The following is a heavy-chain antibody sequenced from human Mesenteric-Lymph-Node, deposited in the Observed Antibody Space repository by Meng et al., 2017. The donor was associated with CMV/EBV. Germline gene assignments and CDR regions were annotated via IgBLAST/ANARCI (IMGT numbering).Heavy chain of an antibody. CDR2: INHSGST. D-gene: IGHD3-9*01. V-gene: IGHV4-34*01. CDR1: GGSFSGYY. Sequence: QVQLHPCGAGLLKPSETLSVTCAVYGGSFSGYYWNWIRQSPQKGLEWIGEINHSGSTTYNPSFTSRIIISVDTSTNQISLNMSSVTAADTAVYYCARGSSYDILTGYFDYWGQGALVTVSS. CDR3: ARGSSYDILTGYFDY. J-gene: IGHJ4*02.